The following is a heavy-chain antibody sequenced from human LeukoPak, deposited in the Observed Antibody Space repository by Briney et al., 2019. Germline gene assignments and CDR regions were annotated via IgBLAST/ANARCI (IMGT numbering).Heavy chain of an antibody. D-gene: IGHD6-19*01. V-gene: IGHV3-74*01. CDR3: ARGPRGWFASDY. CDR2: IHSDGSR. CDR1: GFTLSSNL. J-gene: IGHJ4*02. Sequence: PGGSLRLSCAVSGFTLSSNLMHWVRQTPGKGLVWISRIHSDGSRSYADSVKGRFTISRDDAKNTMYLQMNSLTVEDTAVYYCARGPRGWFASDYWGQGTVVIVSS.